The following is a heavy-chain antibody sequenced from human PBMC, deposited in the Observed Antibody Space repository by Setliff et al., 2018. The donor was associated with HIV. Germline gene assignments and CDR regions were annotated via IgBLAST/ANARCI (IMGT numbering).Heavy chain of an antibody. J-gene: IGHJ4*02. CDR1: GFTFSTYN. CDR3: ATPRGFYSSSG. D-gene: IGHD6-13*01. Sequence: GGSLRLSCAASGFTFSTYNMNWVRQAPGKGLEWLSYITGSTTIMYYADSVRDRFTISRDNAKNSLYLQMNSLRAEDTAVYYCATPRGFYSSSGWGQGTLVTVSS. CDR2: ITGSTTIM. V-gene: IGHV3-48*04.